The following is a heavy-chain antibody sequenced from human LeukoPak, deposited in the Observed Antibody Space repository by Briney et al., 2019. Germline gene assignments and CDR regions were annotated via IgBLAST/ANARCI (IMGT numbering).Heavy chain of an antibody. Sequence: GASVKVSCKASGYSFSSYGISWVRQAPGQGLEWMGWISAYNGNSKYAQKLQGRVTMTTETSTTTAYMELRSLRSDDTAVYYCARDRIFYYYYMDVWGKGTTVTVSS. CDR1: GYSFSSYG. CDR2: ISAYNGNS. J-gene: IGHJ6*03. CDR3: ARDRIFYYYYMDV. D-gene: IGHD3-3*01. V-gene: IGHV1-18*01.